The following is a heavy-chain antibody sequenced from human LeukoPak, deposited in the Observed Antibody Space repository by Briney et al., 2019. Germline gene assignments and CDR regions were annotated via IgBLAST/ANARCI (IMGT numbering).Heavy chain of an antibody. CDR3: ASRTYSSGSYIY. Sequence: PGGSLRLSCAASGFTFSSYTMNWVRQSPGKGLEWVSSISGSSTYIYYADSVKGRFTISRDNAKKSLYLQMNSLRAEDTAVYYCASRTYSSGSYIYWSQGSRVTVSS. CDR1: GFTFSSYT. D-gene: IGHD6-19*01. CDR2: ISGSSTYI. J-gene: IGHJ1*01. V-gene: IGHV3-21*01.